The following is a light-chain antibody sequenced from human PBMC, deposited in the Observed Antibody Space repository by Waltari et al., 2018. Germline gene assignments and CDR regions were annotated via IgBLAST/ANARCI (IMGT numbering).Light chain of an antibody. Sequence: EILMTQSPATLSVSPGERATLSCRARHSINTNLAWYQQKPGQAPRLLIYGASTRATGIPARFSGSGSGTEFTLTISSLQSEDFAVYHCQQYNNWPRTFGQGTKVEIK. V-gene: IGKV3-15*01. CDR3: QQYNNWPRT. CDR1: HSINTN. CDR2: GAS. J-gene: IGKJ1*01.